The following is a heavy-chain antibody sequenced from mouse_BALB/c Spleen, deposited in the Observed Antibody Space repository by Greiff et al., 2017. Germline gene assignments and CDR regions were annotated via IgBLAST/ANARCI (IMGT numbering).Heavy chain of an antibody. J-gene: IGHJ2*01. Sequence: VQLQQSGPGLVAPSQSLSITCTVSGFSLTSYGVHWVRQPPGKGLEWLGVIWAGGSTNYNSALMSRLSISKDNSKSQVFLKMNSLQTDDTAMYYCARDGDYYGSSYYFDYWGQGTTLTVSS. CDR1: GFSLTSYG. D-gene: IGHD1-1*01. V-gene: IGHV2-9*02. CDR3: ARDGDYYGSSYYFDY. CDR2: IWAGGST.